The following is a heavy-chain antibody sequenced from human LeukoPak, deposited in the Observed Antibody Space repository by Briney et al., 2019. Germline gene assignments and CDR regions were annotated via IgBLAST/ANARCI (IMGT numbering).Heavy chain of an antibody. V-gene: IGHV4-39*01. CDR2: IYYSGST. CDR1: GGSISSSSYY. D-gene: IGHD5-24*01. Sequence: PSETLSLTCTVSGGSISSSSYYWGWIRQPPGKGLEWIGSIYYSGSTYYNPSLRSRVTISVDTSKNQFSLKLSSVTAADTAVYYCATLRRDGYNYPRFDYWGQGTLVTVS. CDR3: ATLRRDGYNYPRFDY. J-gene: IGHJ4*02.